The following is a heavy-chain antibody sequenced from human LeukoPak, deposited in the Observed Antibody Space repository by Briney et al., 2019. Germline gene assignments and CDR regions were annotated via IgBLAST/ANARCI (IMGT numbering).Heavy chain of an antibody. CDR3: ARVGSNYYGSGSYHPDNWFDP. Sequence: SETLSLTCTVSGYSISSGYYWGWIRQPPGKGLEWIGSIYHSGSTYYNPSLRSRVTISVDTSKNQFSLKLSSVTAADTAVYYCARVGSNYYGSGSYHPDNWFDPWGQGTLVTVSS. D-gene: IGHD3-10*01. CDR2: IYHSGST. CDR1: GYSISSGYY. J-gene: IGHJ5*02. V-gene: IGHV4-38-2*02.